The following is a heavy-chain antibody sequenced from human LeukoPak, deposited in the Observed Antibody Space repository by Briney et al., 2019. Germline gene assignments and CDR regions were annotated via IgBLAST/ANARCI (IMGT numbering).Heavy chain of an antibody. CDR1: GFTFSSYS. CDR2: FRSSCSTK. CDR3: ASGAAVGTSRFDF. V-gene: IGHV3-48*01. D-gene: IGHD6-13*01. Sequence: GGSLRLSCAVSGFTFSSYSMNWVRQAPGKGVEWGSYFRSSCSTKYSSDSLNCRFPISRDNAKNSLYLQMNSLRGEDTAVYYCASGAAVGTSRFDFWGQGTLVTVSS. J-gene: IGHJ4*02.